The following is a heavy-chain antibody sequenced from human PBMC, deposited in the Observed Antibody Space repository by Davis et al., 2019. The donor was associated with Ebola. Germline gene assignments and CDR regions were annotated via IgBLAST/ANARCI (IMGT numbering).Heavy chain of an antibody. CDR3: ARAAAGTYYYYGMDV. V-gene: IGHV4-61*01. CDR1: GGSVSSGSYY. J-gene: IGHJ6*02. D-gene: IGHD6-13*01. Sequence: SETLSPTCTVSGGSVSSGSYYWSWIRQPPGKGLEWIGYIYYSGSTNYNPSLKSRVTISVDTSKNHFSLKLSSVTAADTAVYYCARAAAGTYYYYGMDVWGQGTTVTVSS. CDR2: IYYSGST.